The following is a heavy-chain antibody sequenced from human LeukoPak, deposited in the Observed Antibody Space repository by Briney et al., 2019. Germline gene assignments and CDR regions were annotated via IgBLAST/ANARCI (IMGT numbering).Heavy chain of an antibody. CDR1: GGSLSGYY. D-gene: IGHD3-10*01. Sequence: PSETLSLTCAVYGGSLSGYYWSWIRQPPGKGLEWIGEINHSGSTNYNPSLKSRVTISVDTSKNQFSLKLSSVTAADTAVYYCARLKVLWFGELLDYWGQGTLVTVSS. V-gene: IGHV4-34*01. CDR3: ARLKVLWFGELLDY. CDR2: INHSGST. J-gene: IGHJ4*02.